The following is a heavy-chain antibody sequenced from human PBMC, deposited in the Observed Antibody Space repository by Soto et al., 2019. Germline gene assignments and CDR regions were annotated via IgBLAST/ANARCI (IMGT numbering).Heavy chain of an antibody. D-gene: IGHD3-10*01. CDR3: ARVAVRGVNWFDP. CDR2: INPNSGGT. V-gene: IGHV1-2*02. J-gene: IGHJ5*02. Sequence: GASVKVSCKASGYTFTGYYMHWVRQAPGQGLEWMGWINPNSGGTNYAQKFQGRVTMTRDTSISTAYMELSRLRSDDTAVYYCARVAVRGVNWFDPWGQGTLVTVSS. CDR1: GYTFTGYY.